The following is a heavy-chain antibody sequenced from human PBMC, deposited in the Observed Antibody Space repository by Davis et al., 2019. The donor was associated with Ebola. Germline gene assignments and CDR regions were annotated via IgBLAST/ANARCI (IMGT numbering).Heavy chain of an antibody. CDR1: GGSISSSSYY. Sequence: MPSETLSLTCTVSGGSISSSSYYWGWIRQPPGKGLEWIGEISHRGSTNYNPSLKSRVIISVDTSKNQFSLNLSSVTAADTAVYYCARESVLLSVYHYWGQGTLVTVSS. V-gene: IGHV4-39*07. D-gene: IGHD3-10*01. CDR2: ISHRGST. CDR3: ARESVLLSVYHY. J-gene: IGHJ4*02.